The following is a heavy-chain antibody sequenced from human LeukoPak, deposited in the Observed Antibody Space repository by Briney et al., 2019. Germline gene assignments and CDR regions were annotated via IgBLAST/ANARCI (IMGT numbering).Heavy chain of an antibody. D-gene: IGHD5-18*01. V-gene: IGHV3-9*03. CDR2: ISWNNDKI. CDR1: GFIFDDYA. Sequence: GGSLILSCAASGFIFDDYAMHWVRQAPGKGLEWVSGISWNNDKIDYADSVKGRFTISRDNAKNSLYLQMNSLRAEDMAFYYCAKDKVRKGYTYGTFDYWGQGTLVTVSS. J-gene: IGHJ4*02. CDR3: AKDKVRKGYTYGTFDY.